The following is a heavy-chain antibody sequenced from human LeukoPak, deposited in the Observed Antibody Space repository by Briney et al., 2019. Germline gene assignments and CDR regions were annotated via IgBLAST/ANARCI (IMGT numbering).Heavy chain of an antibody. CDR1: GYTFSGHY. D-gene: IGHD2-21*02. Sequence: ASVKVSCKASGYTFSGHYMHWVRQAPGQGLEWMGWISPNTGRTEYAQKFQGRVTMTRDTSISTAYMDLSRLRSDDTAVYYCARDAELAYCGGDCYSGWFDPWGQGTLVTVSS. J-gene: IGHJ5*02. CDR2: ISPNTGRT. V-gene: IGHV1-2*02. CDR3: ARDAELAYCGGDCYSGWFDP.